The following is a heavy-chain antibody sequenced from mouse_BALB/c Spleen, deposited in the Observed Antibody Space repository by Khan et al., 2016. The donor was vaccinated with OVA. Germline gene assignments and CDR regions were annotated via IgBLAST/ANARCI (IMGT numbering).Heavy chain of an antibody. CDR1: GFSLTSYG. D-gene: IGHD2-10*01. J-gene: IGHJ3*01. CDR3: ARAYYGSAWFAY. V-gene: IGHV2-9*02. Sequence: VQLQESGPGLVAPSQSLSITCTVSGFSLTSYGVHWLRQPPGKGLEWLGVIWAGGSTNYNSALMSRLSISKDNSKSQVFLKMNSLQTDDTAMYYCARAYYGSAWFAYWGQGTLVTVSA. CDR2: IWAGGST.